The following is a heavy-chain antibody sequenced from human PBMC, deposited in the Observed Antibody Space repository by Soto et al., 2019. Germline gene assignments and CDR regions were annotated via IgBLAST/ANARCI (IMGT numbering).Heavy chain of an antibody. Sequence: SETLSLTCTVSGGSISNFYWSWIRQPPGKGLEWIGYIYHSGSTYYNPSLKSRVTISVDTSKNQFSLKLSSVTAADTAVYYCARGPIVGARGGFGFDSWGQGTLVTVS. D-gene: IGHD1-26*01. CDR1: GGSISNFY. CDR3: ARGPIVGARGGFGFDS. J-gene: IGHJ5*01. CDR2: IYHSGST. V-gene: IGHV4-59*12.